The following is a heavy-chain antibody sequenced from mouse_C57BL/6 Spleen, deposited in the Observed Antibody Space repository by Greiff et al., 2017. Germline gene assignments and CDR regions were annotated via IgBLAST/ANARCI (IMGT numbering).Heavy chain of an antibody. Sequence: VQLQQSGAELVMPGASVKLSCKASGYTFTSYWMHWVKQRPGQGLEWIGEIDPSDSYTNYNQKFKGKSTLTVDKSSSTAYMQLSSLTSEDSAVYYCARGGYYYGAMDYWGQGTSVTVSS. V-gene: IGHV1-69*01. CDR1: GYTFTSYW. CDR3: ARGGYYYGAMDY. D-gene: IGHD1-1*01. CDR2: IDPSDSYT. J-gene: IGHJ4*01.